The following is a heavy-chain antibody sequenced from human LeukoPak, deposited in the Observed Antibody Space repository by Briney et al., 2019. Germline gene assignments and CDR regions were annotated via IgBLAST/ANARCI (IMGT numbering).Heavy chain of an antibody. V-gene: IGHV3-48*03. D-gene: IGHD3-22*01. J-gene: IGHJ4*02. CDR3: ASSYYYDSSGLDY. CDR2: ISSSGSTI. Sequence: GGSLRLSCAASGFTFSSYEMNWVRQAPGKGLEWVSYISSSGSTIYYADSVKGRFTISRDNAKNSLYLQMNSLRAEDTAVYYCASSYYYDSSGLDYWGQGTLLTVSS. CDR1: GFTFSSYE.